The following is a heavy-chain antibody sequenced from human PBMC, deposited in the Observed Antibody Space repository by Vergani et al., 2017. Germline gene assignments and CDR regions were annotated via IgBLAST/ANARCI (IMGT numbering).Heavy chain of an antibody. CDR2: IYYSGST. CDR1: GGSISSSSYY. Sequence: LQLQESRPGLVKPSETLSLTCTVSGGSISSSSYYWGWIRQPPGKGLEWIGSIYYSGSTYYNPSLKSRVTISVDTSKNQFSLKLSSVTAADTAVYYCARDKLDRDTAMVIFDYGGQGTRVTVSS. D-gene: IGHD5-18*01. CDR3: ARDKLDRDTAMVIFDY. V-gene: IGHV4-39*07. J-gene: IGHJ4*02.